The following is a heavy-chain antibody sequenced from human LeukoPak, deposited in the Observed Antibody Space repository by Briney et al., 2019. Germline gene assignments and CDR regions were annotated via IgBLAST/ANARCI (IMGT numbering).Heavy chain of an antibody. CDR3: VRYCSSTTCYTRAVEY. D-gene: IGHD2-2*02. J-gene: IGHJ4*02. CDR2: IYHSGSA. V-gene: IGHV4-38-2*02. Sequence: SETLPLTCTVSGYSITSGYNWAWIRQPPGRVLEWIGSIYHSGSAYYNPSLKSRVTISVDTSKNQYSLKLSYVTAADTAVYYCVRYCSSTTCYTRAVEYWGQGPLVTVSS. CDR1: GYSITSGYN.